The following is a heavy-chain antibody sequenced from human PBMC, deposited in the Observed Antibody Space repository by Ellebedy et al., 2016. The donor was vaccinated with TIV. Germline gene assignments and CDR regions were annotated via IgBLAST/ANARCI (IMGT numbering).Heavy chain of an antibody. CDR3: AGERSLLLWFGDPSWWFDP. J-gene: IGHJ5*02. CDR1: GYTFTSYA. CDR2: INAGKGNT. D-gene: IGHD3-10*01. Sequence: ASVKVSXXASGYTFTSYAMHWVRQAPGQRLEWMGWINAGKGNTKYSQKFQGRVTITRDTSASTAYMELSSLRSEDTAVYYCAGERSLLLWFGDPSWWFDPWGQGTLVTVSS. V-gene: IGHV1-3*01.